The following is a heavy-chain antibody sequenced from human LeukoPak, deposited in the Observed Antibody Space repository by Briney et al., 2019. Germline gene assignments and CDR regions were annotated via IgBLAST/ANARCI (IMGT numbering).Heavy chain of an antibody. CDR3: ARDFLDCSGGSCYFHAFDI. CDR2: IYYSGST. V-gene: IGHV4-59*01. CDR1: GGSISSYY. J-gene: IGHJ3*02. Sequence: SETLSLTCTVSGGSISSYYWSWIRQPPGKGLEWIGYIYYSGSTNYNPSLKSRVTISVDTSKNQFSLKLSSVTVADTAVYYCARDFLDCSGGSCYFHAFDIWGQGTMVTVSS. D-gene: IGHD2-15*01.